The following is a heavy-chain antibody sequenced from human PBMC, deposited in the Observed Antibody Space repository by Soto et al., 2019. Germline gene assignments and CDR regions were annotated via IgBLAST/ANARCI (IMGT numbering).Heavy chain of an antibody. CDR1: GYTFTSSD. CDR3: ARDVTDGSTGWFGDY. Sequence: GGSVKVSCKASGYTFTSSDISWVRQAPGQGLEWMGWISAYNGNTNYAQKLQGRVTMTTDTSTSTAYMELRSLRSDDTAVCYCARDVTDGSTGWFGDYWGQGTLVTVSS. J-gene: IGHJ4*02. CDR2: ISAYNGNT. V-gene: IGHV1-18*01. D-gene: IGHD6-13*01.